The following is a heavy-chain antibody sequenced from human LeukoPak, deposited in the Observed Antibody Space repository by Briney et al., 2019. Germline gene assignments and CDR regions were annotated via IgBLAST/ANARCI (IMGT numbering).Heavy chain of an antibody. D-gene: IGHD4-11*01. Sequence: GGSLRLSCAASGFTFSIYSMIWIRQAPEKGLVWVSSISSSSSSIYYADSVKGRFTISRDNAKNSLYLQMNSLRDEDTAVYYCARGKMSTVTFDFWGQGTLVTVSS. CDR2: ISSSSSSI. J-gene: IGHJ4*02. V-gene: IGHV3-21*01. CDR3: ARGKMSTVTFDF. CDR1: GFTFSIYS.